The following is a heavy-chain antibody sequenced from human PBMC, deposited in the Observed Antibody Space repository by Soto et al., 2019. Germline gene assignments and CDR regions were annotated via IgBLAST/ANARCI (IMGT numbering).Heavy chain of an antibody. CDR1: GYTFTNYG. Sequence: QVQLVQSGAEAKKPGASVKVSCKASGYTFTNYGFSWVRQAPGQGLEWMGWISAYNGNTNYAQKFQGRVTMTTDTSTSTAYMELRSLTSDDTAVFYCARDRGYYDSSGYYYVPFDYWGQGTLVTVSS. J-gene: IGHJ4*02. V-gene: IGHV1-18*04. CDR3: ARDRGYYDSSGYYYVPFDY. D-gene: IGHD3-22*01. CDR2: ISAYNGNT.